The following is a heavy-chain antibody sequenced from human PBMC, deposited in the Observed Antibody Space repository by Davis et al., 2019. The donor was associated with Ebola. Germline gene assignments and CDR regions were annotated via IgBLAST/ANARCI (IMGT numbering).Heavy chain of an antibody. D-gene: IGHD3-3*01. CDR3: AADYPIFGVVITPTLDY. Sequence: SVKVSCKASGFTFTSSAVQWVRQARGQRLEWIGWIVVGSGNTNYAQKFQERVTITRDMSTSTAYMELSSLRSEDTAVYYCAADYPIFGVVITPTLDYWGQGTLVTVSS. CDR2: IVVGSGNT. V-gene: IGHV1-58*01. CDR1: GFTFTSSA. J-gene: IGHJ4*02.